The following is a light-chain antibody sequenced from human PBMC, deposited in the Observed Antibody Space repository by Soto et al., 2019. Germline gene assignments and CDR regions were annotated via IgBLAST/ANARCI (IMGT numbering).Light chain of an antibody. CDR3: QQDYNLRT. CDR2: GAS. Sequence: PGERVTLSCRASQGVSSSYLTWYQQKPGQAPRLLIYGASTRATSIPARFSGSGSGTDFTLTISSLQPEDFAVYYCQQDYNLRTFGQGTKVEIK. V-gene: IGKV3D-7*01. CDR1: QGVSSSY. J-gene: IGKJ1*01.